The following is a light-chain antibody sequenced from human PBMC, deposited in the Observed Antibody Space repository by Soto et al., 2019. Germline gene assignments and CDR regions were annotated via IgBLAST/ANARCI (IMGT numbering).Light chain of an antibody. J-gene: IGLJ3*02. Sequence: QSVLTQPPSVSGAPGQRVTISCTGSSSNIVAGYDVHWYQQLPGTAPKLLIYGNSNRPSGVPDRFSGSKSGTSASLAITGLQAEDEADYYCPSYDSSLSGSVFGGGTKLTVL. CDR3: PSYDSSLSGSV. CDR2: GNS. V-gene: IGLV1-40*01. CDR1: SSNIVAGYD.